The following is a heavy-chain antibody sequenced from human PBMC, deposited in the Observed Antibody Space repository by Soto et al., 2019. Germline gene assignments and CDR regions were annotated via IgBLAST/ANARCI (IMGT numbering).Heavy chain of an antibody. D-gene: IGHD2-15*01. J-gene: IGHJ5*02. CDR1: GYTFTNYD. CDR3: ARSGLPDPVVVVGHTPFDP. CDR2: ISAYNGDT. V-gene: IGHV1-18*01. Sequence: GASGKVSCKASGYTFTNYDINWVRQAPGQGLEWMGWISAYNGDTNYAQKLQGRVTMTTDTSTSTAYMELRSLRSDDTAVYYCARSGLPDPVVVVGHTPFDPWGQGTLVTVSS.